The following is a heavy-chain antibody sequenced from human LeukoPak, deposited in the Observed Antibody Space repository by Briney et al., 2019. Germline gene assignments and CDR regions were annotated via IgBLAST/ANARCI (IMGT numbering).Heavy chain of an antibody. V-gene: IGHV4-39*01. CDR1: GGSISSSSYY. J-gene: IGHJ4*02. D-gene: IGHD3-9*01. CDR3: ARTIYSNYFDY. CDR2: IYYSGST. Sequence: SETLSLTCTVSGGSISSSSYYWGWIRQPPGKGLEWFGSIYYSGSTYYNPSLKSRVTISVDTSKNQFSLKLSSVTAADTAVYYCARTIYSNYFDYWGQGTLVTVSS.